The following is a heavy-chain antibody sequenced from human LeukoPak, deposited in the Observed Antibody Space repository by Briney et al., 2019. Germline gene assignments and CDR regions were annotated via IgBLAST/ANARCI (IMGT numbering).Heavy chain of an antibody. J-gene: IGHJ4*02. Sequence: GGSLRLSCAASGFTFSSSTMNWVRQAPGKGLEWVSSISSTGTYIYYADSVKGRSTISRDNAKNSLYLQMNSLRAEDTALYYCARGIAYWGQGTLVTVSS. CDR2: ISSTGTYI. CDR1: GFTFSSST. V-gene: IGHV3-21*01. CDR3: ARGIAY.